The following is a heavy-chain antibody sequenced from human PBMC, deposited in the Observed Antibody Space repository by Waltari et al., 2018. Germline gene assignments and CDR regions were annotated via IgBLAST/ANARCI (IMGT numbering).Heavy chain of an antibody. V-gene: IGHV3-7*01. CDR2: IKEDGSET. CDR1: GFSFSNYW. J-gene: IGHJ6*02. CDR3: ARGRMLTGMDV. D-gene: IGHD3-10*02. Sequence: EEQLVESGGDLSQPGGSLRRSCAALGFSFSNYWMTWVRQAPGKGLEWVANIKEDGSETHYGVSMKGRFTISRDNAKNSLYLQMNSLRVDDTAVYYCARGRMLTGMDVWGQGTTVTVSS.